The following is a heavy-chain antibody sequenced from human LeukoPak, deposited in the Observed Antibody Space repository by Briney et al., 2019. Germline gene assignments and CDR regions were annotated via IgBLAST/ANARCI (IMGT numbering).Heavy chain of an antibody. CDR3: ARDPPGFGY. Sequence: GGSLRLSCEASGFTFSTSWIHWVRQAPGEGLVWVSRMNGDGTTINYADSVKGRFTVSRDNAKNSLYLQMNSLRAEDTAVYYCARDPPGFGYWGQGTLVTVSS. D-gene: IGHD3-10*01. J-gene: IGHJ4*02. CDR2: MNGDGTTI. CDR1: GFTFSTSW. V-gene: IGHV3-74*01.